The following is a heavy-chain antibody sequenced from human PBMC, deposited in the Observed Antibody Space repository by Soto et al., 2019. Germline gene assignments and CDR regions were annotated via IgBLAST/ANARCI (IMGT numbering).Heavy chain of an antibody. CDR3: AREHYYDSSGYYAPFDY. D-gene: IGHD3-22*01. CDR1: GGSISSGDYY. J-gene: IGHJ4*02. CDR2: IYYSGST. V-gene: IGHV4-30-4*01. Sequence: PSETLSLTCTVSGGSISSGDYYWSWIRQPPGKGLEWIGYIYYSGSTYYNPSLKSRVTISVDTSKNQFSLKLSSVTAADTAVYYCAREHYYDSSGYYAPFDYWGQGTLVTVSS.